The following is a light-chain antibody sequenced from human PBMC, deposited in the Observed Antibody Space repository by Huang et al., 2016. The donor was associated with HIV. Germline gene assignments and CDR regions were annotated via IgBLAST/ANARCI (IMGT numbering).Light chain of an antibody. J-gene: IGKJ1*01. CDR2: GAS. CDR3: QQYNNWPQT. Sequence: EIVMTQSPATLSVSPGERATLSCRASQSFSSNLAWYQQQPGQAPRLLIYGASTRATGIPARFSGSGSGTEFTLTISSLQSEDFAVYYCQQYNNWPQTFGQGTKVEIK. CDR1: QSFSSN. V-gene: IGKV3-15*01.